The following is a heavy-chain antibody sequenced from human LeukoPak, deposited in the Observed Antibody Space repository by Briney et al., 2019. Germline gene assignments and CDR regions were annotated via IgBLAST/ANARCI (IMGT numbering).Heavy chain of an antibody. CDR3: AATRREPAVIF. Sequence: SETLSLTCTVSGASISSXXXXXIRQPPGKXXXWIGYIXXXXSTXXXXXXXXRXXISVDTSKNHSSLKLSSVTAADTAVYFCAATRREPAVIFWGQGTLVTVSS. CDR1: GASISSXX. D-gene: IGHD2-15*01. J-gene: IGHJ4*02. V-gene: IGHV4-59*01. CDR2: IXXXXST.